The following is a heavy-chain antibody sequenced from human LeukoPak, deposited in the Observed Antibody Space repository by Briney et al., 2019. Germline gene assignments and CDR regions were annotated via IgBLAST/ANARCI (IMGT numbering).Heavy chain of an antibody. CDR3: ARDLPTGTYRAYFDN. Sequence: PGGSLRLSCAGSGFIFSNYEMNWVRQAPGKGLEWVSYISSTGGDMYYADSVKGRFTISRDNAEKSVYLQMNSLRAEDTAVYYRARDLPTGTYRAYFDNWGQGTLVTVSS. D-gene: IGHD1-26*01. CDR2: ISSTGGDM. V-gene: IGHV3-48*03. J-gene: IGHJ4*02. CDR1: GFIFSNYE.